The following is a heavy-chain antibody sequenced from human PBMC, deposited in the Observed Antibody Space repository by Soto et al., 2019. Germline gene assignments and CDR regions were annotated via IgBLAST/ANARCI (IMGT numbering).Heavy chain of an antibody. J-gene: IGHJ6*02. CDR1: SGPDRSHN. Sequence: QVQLQQSGPRLVKPSETLSLTCTVSSGPDRSHNWGWIRQPPGRGLEWIGYVNYTGDTAYNPSLTDRVTISADTSTNDISLTLNSVTAADTAVYYCVRQGIDYLHGLVDVWGQGTTVSVSS. V-gene: IGHV4-59*08. CDR2: VNYTGDT. CDR3: VRQGIDYLHGLVDV. D-gene: IGHD4-17*01.